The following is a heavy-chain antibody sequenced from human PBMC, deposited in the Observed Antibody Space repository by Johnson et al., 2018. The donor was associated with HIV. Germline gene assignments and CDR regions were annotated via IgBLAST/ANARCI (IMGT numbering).Heavy chain of an antibody. D-gene: IGHD5-24*01. Sequence: VQLVESGGGLVQPGGSLRLSCAASGFTFSSYAMSWVRQAPGKGLEWVSAISGSGGSTYYADSVKGRFTISRDNSRNALYLQMNSLRAEDTAVFYCARDQFGTITTVGDGAFDIWGQGTMVTVSS. J-gene: IGHJ3*02. V-gene: IGHV3-23*04. CDR1: GFTFSSYA. CDR3: ARDQFGTITTVGDGAFDI. CDR2: ISGSGGST.